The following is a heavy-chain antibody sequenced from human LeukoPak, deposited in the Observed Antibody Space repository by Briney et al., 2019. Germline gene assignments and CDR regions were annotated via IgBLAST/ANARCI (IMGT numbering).Heavy chain of an antibody. CDR3: ARYSSSWHDAFDI. Sequence: SETLSLTCTVSGGSISSYDWSWIRQPPGKGLEWIGYIYYSGSTNYNPSLKSRVTISVDTSKNQFSLKLSSVTAADTAVYYCARYSSSWHDAFDIWGQGTMVTVSS. D-gene: IGHD6-13*01. J-gene: IGHJ3*02. CDR1: GGSISSYD. V-gene: IGHV4-59*01. CDR2: IYYSGST.